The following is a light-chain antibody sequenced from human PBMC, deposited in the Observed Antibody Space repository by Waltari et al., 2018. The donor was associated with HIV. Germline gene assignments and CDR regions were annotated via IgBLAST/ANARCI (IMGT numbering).Light chain of an antibody. CDR3: QQYDSGPRGIT. J-gene: IGKJ2*01. CDR2: EAA. CDR1: QSIGAK. V-gene: IGKV3-15*01. Sequence: EIVMTQSPPTLSVSPGPRVTLSCRPSQSIGAKVAWYQQRPGQAPRLLIYEAATRPTGIPARFSGSGSGTEFTLTIRSLQSEDFATYFCQQYDSGPRGITFGQGTMLEIK.